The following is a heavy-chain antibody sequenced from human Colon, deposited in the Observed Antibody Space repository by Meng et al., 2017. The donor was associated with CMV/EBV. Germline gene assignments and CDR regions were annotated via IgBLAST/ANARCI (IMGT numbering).Heavy chain of an antibody. D-gene: IGHD2-2*02. J-gene: IGHJ6*02. CDR2: IIPIFGTA. V-gene: IGHV1-69*05. CDR1: GGTFSSYA. Sequence: SVKVSCKVSGGTFSSYAISWVRQAPGQGLEWMGGIIPIFGTANYAQKFQSRVKITTDESTSTAYMELSSLRSEDTAVYYCARDREGYQLLYGMDVWGQGTTVTVSS. CDR3: ARDREGYQLLYGMDV.